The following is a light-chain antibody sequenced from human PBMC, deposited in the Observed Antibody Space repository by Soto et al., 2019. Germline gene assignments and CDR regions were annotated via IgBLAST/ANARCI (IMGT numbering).Light chain of an antibody. CDR1: QSVRNND. CDR2: GAS. V-gene: IGKV3-20*01. CDR3: QQYGSSPLT. J-gene: IGKJ4*01. Sequence: EIVLTQSPGTLSLSPGERATLSCRASQSVRNNDLAWYQQKPGQAPRLLIYGASSRVTGIPDRFSGSGSGTDFTLTISRLEREDDAVYYCQQYGSSPLTFGGGTKVEIK.